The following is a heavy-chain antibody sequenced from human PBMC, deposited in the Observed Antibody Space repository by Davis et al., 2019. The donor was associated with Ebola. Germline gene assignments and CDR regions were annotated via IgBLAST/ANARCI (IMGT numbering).Heavy chain of an antibody. V-gene: IGHV3-23*01. J-gene: IGHJ4*02. CDR2: ISASEGHT. Sequence: GESLKISCAASGFTFSNYDMSWVRQVPGKGLEWVSTISASEGHTHYSDSVKGRFTISRDNSKDTLYLQMNSLRAEDTAVYYCARDRITGTTSYFDYWGQGTLVTVSS. CDR3: ARDRITGTTSYFDY. CDR1: GFTFSNYD. D-gene: IGHD1-20*01.